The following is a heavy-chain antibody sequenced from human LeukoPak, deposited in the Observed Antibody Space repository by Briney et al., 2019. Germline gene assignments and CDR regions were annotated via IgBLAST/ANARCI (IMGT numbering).Heavy chain of an antibody. J-gene: IGHJ3*02. D-gene: IGHD3-22*01. CDR2: ISGSGGST. V-gene: IGHV3-23*01. CDR3: AKDLITMIVVADAFDI. Sequence: GGSLRLSCAASGFTFSSYAMSWVRQAPGKGLERVSAISGSGGSTYYADSVKGRFTISRDNSKNTLYLQMNSLRAEDTAVYYCAKDLITMIVVADAFDIWGQGTMVTVSS. CDR1: GFTFSSYA.